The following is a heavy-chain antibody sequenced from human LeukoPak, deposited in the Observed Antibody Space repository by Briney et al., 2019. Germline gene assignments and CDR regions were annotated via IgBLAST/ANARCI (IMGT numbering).Heavy chain of an antibody. Sequence: SVKVSCKASGGTFSSYAISWVRQAPGQGLEWMGGIIPIFGTANYAQKFQGRVTITADESTSTAYMELSSLRSEDTAVYYCARDRNYDGSVYYEDDYFDYWGQGTLVTVSS. D-gene: IGHD3-22*01. CDR1: GGTFSSYA. CDR3: ARDRNYDGSVYYEDDYFDY. CDR2: IIPIFGTA. V-gene: IGHV1-69*13. J-gene: IGHJ4*02.